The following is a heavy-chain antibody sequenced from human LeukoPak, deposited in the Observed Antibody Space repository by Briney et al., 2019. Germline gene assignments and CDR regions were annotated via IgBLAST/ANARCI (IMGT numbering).Heavy chain of an antibody. V-gene: IGHV3-48*01. CDR2: ISSSSSTI. CDR3: ARVGRDGYNEAFDY. CDR1: GFTFSSYS. D-gene: IGHD5-24*01. Sequence: SGGSLRLSCAASGFTFSSYSMNWVRQAPGKGLEWVSYISSSSSTIYYADSVKGRFTISRDNAKNSLYLQMNSLGAEDTAVYYCARVGRDGYNEAFDYWGQGTLVTVSS. J-gene: IGHJ4*02.